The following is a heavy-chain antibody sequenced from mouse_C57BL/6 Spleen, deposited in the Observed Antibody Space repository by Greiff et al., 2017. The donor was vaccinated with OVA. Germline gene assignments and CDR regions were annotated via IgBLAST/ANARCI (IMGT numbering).Heavy chain of an antibody. CDR3: TAAYYYGSSYDFDY. CDR1: GFTFSNYW. J-gene: IGHJ2*01. V-gene: IGHV6-3*01. D-gene: IGHD1-1*01. Sequence: EVQRVESGGGLVQPGGSMKLSCVASGFTFSNYWMNWVRQSPEKGLEWVAQIRLKSDNYATHYAESVKGRFTISRDDSKSSVYLQMNNLRAEDTGIYYCTAAYYYGSSYDFDYWGQGTTLTVSS. CDR2: IRLKSDNYAT.